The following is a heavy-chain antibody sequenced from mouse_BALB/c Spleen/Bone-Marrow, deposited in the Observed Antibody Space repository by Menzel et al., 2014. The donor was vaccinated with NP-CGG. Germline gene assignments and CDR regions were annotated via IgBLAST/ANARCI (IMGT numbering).Heavy chain of an antibody. Sequence: QVQLQQSGAELMKTGASVKISCKATGYTFSSYWIEWVKQRPGHGLEWIGEILPGSGSTNQNEKFKGKATFTTNTSSNTAYMQLNSLTSEDSAVYYCARERGYWGQGSLVTVSA. J-gene: IGHJ3*01. V-gene: IGHV1-9*01. CDR2: ILPGSGST. CDR1: GYTFSSYW. CDR3: ARERGY.